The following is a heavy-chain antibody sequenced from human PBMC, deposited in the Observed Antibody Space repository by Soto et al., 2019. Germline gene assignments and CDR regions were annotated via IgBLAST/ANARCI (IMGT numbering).Heavy chain of an antibody. CDR1: GGSISSSSYY. D-gene: IGHD6-13*01. CDR3: ARLQGAYSSSLYCPYYYYYGMDV. Sequence: SATLSLTCTVSGGSISSSSYYWGWLRQPPGQGLEWIGSIYYSGSTYYNPSLKSRVTISVDTSKNQFSLKLSSVTAADTAVYYCARLQGAYSSSLYCPYYYYYGMDVSGQGTTVTVAS. J-gene: IGHJ6*02. V-gene: IGHV4-39*01. CDR2: IYYSGST.